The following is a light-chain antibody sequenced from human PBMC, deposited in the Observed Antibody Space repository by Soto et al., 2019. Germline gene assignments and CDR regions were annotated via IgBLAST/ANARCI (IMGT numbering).Light chain of an antibody. V-gene: IGKV3-11*01. CDR2: DAS. Sequence: IVITHSPDSLCVSQGEKSTLSCRANQSVSRYLAWYQQKPGQAPRLLIYDASNRATGIPARFSGSGSGTDFTLTISSLEPEDFAVYYCQQRSSWPRSITFGQGTRLEIK. CDR3: QQRSSWPRSIT. CDR1: QSVSRY. J-gene: IGKJ5*01.